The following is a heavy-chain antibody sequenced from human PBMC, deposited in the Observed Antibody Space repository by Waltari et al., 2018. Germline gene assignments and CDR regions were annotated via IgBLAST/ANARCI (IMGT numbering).Heavy chain of an antibody. J-gene: IGHJ4*02. CDR3: ARDYDAGDY. CDR1: GFTFSSYS. CDR2: IYSGGST. V-gene: IGHV3-66*01. Sequence: EVQLVESGGGLVQPGGSLRLSCAASGFTFSSYSMNWVRQAPGKGLEWVSVIYSGGSTYYADSVKGRFTISRDNSKNTLYLQMNSLRAEDTAVYYCARDYDAGDYWGQGTLVTVSS. D-gene: IGHD3-22*01.